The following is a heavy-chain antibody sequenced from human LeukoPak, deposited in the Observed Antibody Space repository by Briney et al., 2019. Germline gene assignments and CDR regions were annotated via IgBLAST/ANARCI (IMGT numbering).Heavy chain of an antibody. V-gene: IGHV3-48*02. CDR3: AREAQQLVDLYYYYYYMDV. D-gene: IGHD6-13*01. Sequence: GGSLRLSCAASGFTFSSYSMNWVRQAPGKGLEWVSYISSSSSTIYYADSVKDRFTISRDNAKNSLYLQMNSLRDEDTAVYYCAREAQQLVDLYYYYYYMDVWGKGTTVTVSS. CDR1: GFTFSSYS. CDR2: ISSSSSTI. J-gene: IGHJ6*03.